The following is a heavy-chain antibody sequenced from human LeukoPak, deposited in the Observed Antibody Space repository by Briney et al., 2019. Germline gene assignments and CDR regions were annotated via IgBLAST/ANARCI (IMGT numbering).Heavy chain of an antibody. J-gene: IGHJ4*02. D-gene: IGHD6-13*01. V-gene: IGHV1-2*06. CDR1: GYTFTGYH. Sequence: ASVKVSCKASGYTFTGYHIHWVRQAPGQGLEWMGRINPYSGDTNFAQKFQGRVTMTRDTSITTPYMNLSSLTPDDTAVYFCARDQGSLTRSWYTGYWGQGTLVTVSS. CDR3: ARDQGSLTRSWYTGY. CDR2: INPYSGDT.